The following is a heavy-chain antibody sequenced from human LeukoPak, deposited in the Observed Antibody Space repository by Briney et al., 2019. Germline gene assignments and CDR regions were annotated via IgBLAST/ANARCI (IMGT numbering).Heavy chain of an antibody. V-gene: IGHV4-39*07. D-gene: IGHD3-16*01. CDR1: GGSISSSSYY. J-gene: IGHJ4*02. Sequence: SETLSLTCTVAGGSISSSSYYWGWIRQPPGKGLEWIGSIYYSGSTYYNPSLKSRVTISVDTSKNQFSLKLSPVTAADTAVYYCARPGGDLDYWGQGTLVTVSS. CDR2: IYYSGST. CDR3: ARPGGDLDY.